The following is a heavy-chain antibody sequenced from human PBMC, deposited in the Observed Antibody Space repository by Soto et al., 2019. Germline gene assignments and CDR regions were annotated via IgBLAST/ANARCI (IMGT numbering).Heavy chain of an antibody. CDR1: GDSITSPNW. CDR3: ARDRGIAAAGS. Sequence: QVHLQESGPGLVKPSETLSLTCAVSGDSITSPNWWVWVRQAPGKGLEWIGEIYHSGTTNYNPSLKSRVTISVDKSENQFSLKLTSVTAADTAVYYCARDRGIAAAGSWGQGILVTVSS. V-gene: IGHV4-4*02. D-gene: IGHD6-13*01. J-gene: IGHJ5*02. CDR2: IYHSGTT.